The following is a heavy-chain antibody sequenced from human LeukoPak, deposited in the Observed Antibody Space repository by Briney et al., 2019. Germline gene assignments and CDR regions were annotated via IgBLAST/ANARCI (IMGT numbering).Heavy chain of an antibody. CDR1: GGSISSSSYY. V-gene: IGHV4-39*07. J-gene: IGHJ4*02. Sequence: SETLSLTCTVSGGSISSSSYYWGWIRQPPGKGLEWIGSIYYSGSTYYNPSLKSRVTISVDTSKNQFSLKLSSVTAADTAVYYCARGVVVVITISDWGQGTLVTVSS. CDR3: ARGVVVVITISD. CDR2: IYYSGST. D-gene: IGHD3-22*01.